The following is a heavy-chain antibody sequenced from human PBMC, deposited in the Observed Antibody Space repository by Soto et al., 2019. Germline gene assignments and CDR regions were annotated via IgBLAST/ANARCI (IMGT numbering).Heavy chain of an antibody. D-gene: IGHD1-1*01. Sequence: GGSLRLSCAASGFTFSDHYMSWIRQAPGKGLEWIGYSSNSGSFTRYADSVKGRFSISGDNAKNSLYLQINSLRGDDTAIYYCVRSGDNYNLLDYWGQGTPVTVSS. CDR2: SSNSGSFT. CDR1: GFTFSDHY. J-gene: IGHJ4*02. V-gene: IGHV3-11*06. CDR3: VRSGDNYNLLDY.